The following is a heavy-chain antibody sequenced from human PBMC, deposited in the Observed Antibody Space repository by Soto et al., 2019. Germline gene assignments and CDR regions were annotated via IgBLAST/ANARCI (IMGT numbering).Heavy chain of an antibody. Sequence: GGSLRLSCAASGFTFSSYGMHWVRQAPGKGLEWVAVISYDGSNKYYADSVKGRFTISRDNSKNTLYLQMNSLRAEDTAVYYCAKVSVEAAHLPPSYYYYYGMDVWGQGTTVTVSS. CDR2: ISYDGSNK. CDR3: AKVSVEAAHLPPSYYYYYGMDV. J-gene: IGHJ6*02. D-gene: IGHD6-6*01. CDR1: GFTFSSYG. V-gene: IGHV3-30*18.